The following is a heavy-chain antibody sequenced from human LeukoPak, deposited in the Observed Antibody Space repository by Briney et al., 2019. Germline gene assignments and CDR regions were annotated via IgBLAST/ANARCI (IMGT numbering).Heavy chain of an antibody. CDR2: INPNRGGT. V-gene: IGHV1-2*02. CDR1: GYTFTGYY. J-gene: IGHJ4*02. D-gene: IGHD3-3*01. Sequence: ASVKVSCKASGYTFTGYYMHWVRQAPGQGLKWMGWINPNRGGTNYAQKFQGRVTMTSDTSISTAYMELSRLRSDDTAVYYCARDLLGFWSGYSPRHYWGQGTLVTVSS. CDR3: ARDLLGFWSGYSPRHY.